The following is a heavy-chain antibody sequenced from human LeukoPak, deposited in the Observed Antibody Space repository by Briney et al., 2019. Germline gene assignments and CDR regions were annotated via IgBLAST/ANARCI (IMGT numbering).Heavy chain of an antibody. CDR1: GGSISSYY. V-gene: IGHV4-4*07. Sequence: SETLSLTCTVSGGSISSYYWSWIRQPAGKGLEWIGRIYTSGSTNYNPSLKSRVTMPVDTSKNQFSLKLSSVTAADTAVYYCAREGQGEAQTYYYYYYMDVWGKGTTVTVSS. J-gene: IGHJ6*03. CDR2: IYTSGST. D-gene: IGHD3-16*01. CDR3: AREGQGEAQTYYYYYYMDV.